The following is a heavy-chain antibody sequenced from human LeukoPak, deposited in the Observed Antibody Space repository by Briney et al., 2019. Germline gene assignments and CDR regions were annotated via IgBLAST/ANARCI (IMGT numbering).Heavy chain of an antibody. CDR2: IYPGDSDT. CDR1: GYSFTSYW. D-gene: IGHD6-13*01. Sequence: GESLKISCKGSGYSFTSYWIGWVRQMPGKGLEWMGIIYPGDSDTRYSPSFQGQVTISADKSLSTAYLQWSSLKASDTAIYYCARRTGAASYYYYMDVWGKGTTVTVSS. V-gene: IGHV5-51*01. CDR3: ARRTGAASYYYYMDV. J-gene: IGHJ6*03.